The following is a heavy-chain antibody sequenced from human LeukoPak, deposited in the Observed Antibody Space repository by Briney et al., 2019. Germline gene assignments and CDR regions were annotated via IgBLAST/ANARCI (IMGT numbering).Heavy chain of an antibody. J-gene: IGHJ4*02. CDR1: GGSISSGDYY. V-gene: IGHV4-30-4*01. CDR2: IYYSGST. D-gene: IGHD4-23*01. CDR3: ARDGVGGLYYFDY. Sequence: PSETLSLTCTVSGGSISSGDYYWSWIRQPPGKGLEWIGYIYYSGSTYYNPPLKSRVTISVDTSKNQFSLKLSSVTAADTAVYYCARDGVGGLYYFDYWGQGTLVTVSS.